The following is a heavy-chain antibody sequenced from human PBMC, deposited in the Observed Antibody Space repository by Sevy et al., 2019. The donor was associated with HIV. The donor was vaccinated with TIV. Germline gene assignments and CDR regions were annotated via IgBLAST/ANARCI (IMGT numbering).Heavy chain of an antibody. D-gene: IGHD6-19*01. V-gene: IGHV3-7*03. CDR1: GFTFSSYW. J-gene: IGHJ4*02. CDR3: ARAGRIAVAGIDY. Sequence: GGSLRLSCAASGFTFSSYWMSWVRQAPGKGLEWVANIKQVGSEKYYVDSVKGRFTISRDNAKNSLYLQMNSLRAEDTAVYYRARAGRIAVAGIDYWGQGTLVTVSS. CDR2: IKQVGSEK.